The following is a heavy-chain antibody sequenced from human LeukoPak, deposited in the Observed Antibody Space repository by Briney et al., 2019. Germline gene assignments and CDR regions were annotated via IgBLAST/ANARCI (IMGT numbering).Heavy chain of an antibody. CDR2: ISGSGGST. V-gene: IGHV3-23*01. J-gene: IGHJ4*02. D-gene: IGHD3-9*01. Sequence: GGSLRLSCAAFGFTFSSYAMHWVRQAPGKGLEWVSAISGSGGSTYYADSVKGRFTISRDNSKNALYLQMNSLRAEDTAVYYCAKHLQPHDPLRYLDWLLIDYWGQGTLVTVSS. CDR1: GFTFSSYA. CDR3: AKHLQPHDPLRYLDWLLIDY.